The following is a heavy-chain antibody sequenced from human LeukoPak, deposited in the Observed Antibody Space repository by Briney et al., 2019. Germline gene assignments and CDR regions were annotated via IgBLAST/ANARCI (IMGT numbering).Heavy chain of an antibody. Sequence: GGSLRLSCAASGFSFSDYYMRWIRQAPGKGLEWVSYMSNSGSTIYYADSVKGRFTISRDNTKNSLYLQMNSLRAEDTAVYYCARAYGSGSYINWFDPWGQGTLVTVSS. J-gene: IGHJ5*02. CDR1: GFSFSDYY. CDR3: ARAYGSGSYINWFDP. CDR2: MSNSGSTI. D-gene: IGHD3-10*01. V-gene: IGHV3-11*04.